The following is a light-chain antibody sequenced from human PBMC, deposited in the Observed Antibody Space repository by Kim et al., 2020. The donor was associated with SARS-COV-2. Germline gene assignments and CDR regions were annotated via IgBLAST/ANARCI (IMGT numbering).Light chain of an antibody. V-gene: IGKV1-33*01. Sequence: ASVGDRVTITCQASQHITNYLNWYQHKPGKAPKLLIYDARVLVTGVPSRFSGDRFGTNFTLTISSLQPEDLASYYCQQYDVLPITFGQGTRLEIK. CDR2: DAR. CDR1: QHITNY. CDR3: QQYDVLPIT. J-gene: IGKJ5*01.